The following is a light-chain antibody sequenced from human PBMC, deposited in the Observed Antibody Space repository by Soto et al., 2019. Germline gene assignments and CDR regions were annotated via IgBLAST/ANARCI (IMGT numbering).Light chain of an antibody. V-gene: IGKV1-27*01. CDR1: QGIGKS. J-gene: IGKJ3*01. CDR3: QKYNSYPLT. CDR2: AAS. Sequence: DIQMTQSPSSLSASVGDRVTITCRASQGIGKSLAWYQQKPGKVPKLLIYAASTLQSGVPFRFSGSGSGTDFTLTISSLQPEDVATYYCQKYNSYPLTFGPGPKV.